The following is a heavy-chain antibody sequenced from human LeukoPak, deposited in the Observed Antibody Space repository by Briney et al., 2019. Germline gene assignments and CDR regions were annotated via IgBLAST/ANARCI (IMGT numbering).Heavy chain of an antibody. Sequence: SQTLSLTCAVSGGSISSGGYSWRWIRQPPGKGLEWIGYIYHSGSTYYNPSLKGRVTISVDRSKNQFSLKLSSVTAADTAVYYCARLVAATGNFDYWGQGTLVTVSS. CDR3: ARLVAATGNFDY. D-gene: IGHD6-13*01. V-gene: IGHV4-30-2*01. CDR1: GGSISSGGYS. CDR2: IYHSGST. J-gene: IGHJ4*02.